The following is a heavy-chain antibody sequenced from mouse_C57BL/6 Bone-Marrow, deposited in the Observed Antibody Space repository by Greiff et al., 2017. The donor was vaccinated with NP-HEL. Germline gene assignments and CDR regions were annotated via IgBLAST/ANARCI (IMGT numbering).Heavy chain of an antibody. J-gene: IGHJ4*01. CDR3: TRDYGSNYNYAMDY. CDR2: IYPGNSDT. CDR1: GYTFTSYW. D-gene: IGHD1-1*01. V-gene: IGHV1-5*01. Sequence: VQLQQSGTVLARPGASVKMSCKTSGYTFTSYWMHWVKQRPGQGLEWIGAIYPGNSDTSYNQKFKGKAKLTAVTSASTAYMELSSLTTEDSAVYYCTRDYGSNYNYAMDYWGQGTSVTVSS.